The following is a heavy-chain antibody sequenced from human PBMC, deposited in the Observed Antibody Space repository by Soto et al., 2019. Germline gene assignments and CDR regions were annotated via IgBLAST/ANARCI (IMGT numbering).Heavy chain of an antibody. V-gene: IGHV4-59*01. Sequence: SETLSLTCIVSGGSISSYYWSWIRQPPGKGLEWIGYIYYESTNYNPSLKSRVIISVDTSRNQFSLRLSSVTAADTAVYYCARAYYDTSGYSLDPWGQGTLVTVSS. D-gene: IGHD3-22*01. J-gene: IGHJ5*02. CDR3: ARAYYDTSGYSLDP. CDR1: GGSISSYY. CDR2: IYYEST.